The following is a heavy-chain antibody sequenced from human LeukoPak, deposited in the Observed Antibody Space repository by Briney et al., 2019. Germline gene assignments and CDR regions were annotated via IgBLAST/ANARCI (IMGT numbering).Heavy chain of an antibody. D-gene: IGHD3-22*01. CDR2: ISSSSSYI. CDR1: GFTFSSYS. Sequence: GGSLRLSCAASGFTFSSYSMNWVRQAPGKGLEWVSSISSSSSYIYYADSVKGRFTISRDNAKNSLYLQMNSLRAEDTAVYYCARGPYDGSGYPGPSWDYWGQGTLVTVSS. V-gene: IGHV3-21*01. CDR3: ARGPYDGSGYPGPSWDY. J-gene: IGHJ4*02.